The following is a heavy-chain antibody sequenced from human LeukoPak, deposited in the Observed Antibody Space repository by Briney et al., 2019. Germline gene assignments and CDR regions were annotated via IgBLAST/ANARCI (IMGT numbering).Heavy chain of an antibody. J-gene: IGHJ4*02. CDR2: INPNSGGT. CDR3: ARGDVLIAAAGGDY. V-gene: IGHV1-2*02. CDR1: GYTFTGYY. D-gene: IGHD6-13*01. Sequence: ASVKVSCKASGYTFTGYYMHWVRQAPGQGLEWMGWINPNSGGTNYAQKFQGRVTMTRDTSISTAYMELSGLRSDDTAVYYCARGDVLIAAAGGDYWGQGTLVTVSS.